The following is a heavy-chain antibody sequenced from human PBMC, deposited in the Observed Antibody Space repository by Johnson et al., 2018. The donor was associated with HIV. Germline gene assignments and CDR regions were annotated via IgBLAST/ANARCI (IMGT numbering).Heavy chain of an antibody. D-gene: IGHD5-12*01. CDR1: GFTFSSYT. J-gene: IGHJ3*02. Sequence: QVHLVESGGGVVQPGTSLRLSCAASGFTFSSYTMHWVRQAPGKGLEWVAVISYDGDNKYYADSVKGRFTICRDKSKNTLYLEMSSLRPEDTDVYSCARGGYVPAFDIWGQGTKVTVSS. V-gene: IGHV3-30-3*01. CDR3: ARGGYVPAFDI. CDR2: ISYDGDNK.